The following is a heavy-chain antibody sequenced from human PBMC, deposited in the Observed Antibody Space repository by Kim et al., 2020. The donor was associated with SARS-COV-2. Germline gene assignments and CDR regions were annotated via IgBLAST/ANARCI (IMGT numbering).Heavy chain of an antibody. CDR1: GGSMSTYY. D-gene: IGHD6-13*01. CDR3: ARVIAAAGHPTCWCYP. CDR2: ISYSGST. J-gene: IGHJ5*02. Sequence: SETLSLTCTVSGGSMSTYYWSWIRQPPGKGLEWIGYISYSGSTNYNPSLRSRVTISIDTSRNQFSLELTSVTAGDTAVYSCARVIAAAGHPTCWCYPWGQGTLVTVSS. V-gene: IGHV4-59*01.